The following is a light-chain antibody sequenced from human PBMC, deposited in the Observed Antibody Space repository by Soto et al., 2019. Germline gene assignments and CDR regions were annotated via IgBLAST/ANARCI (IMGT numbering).Light chain of an antibody. Sequence: EIVLTQSPATLSLSPGERATLSCRASQSVSNYLAWYQQRPGQAPRLLIYDAYNRATNIPARFSGSGSGTDFTLTISRLEPEDFEVYYCQQRSNWPRTFGQGTEVEIK. CDR1: QSVSNY. J-gene: IGKJ1*01. CDR3: QQRSNWPRT. V-gene: IGKV3-11*01. CDR2: DAY.